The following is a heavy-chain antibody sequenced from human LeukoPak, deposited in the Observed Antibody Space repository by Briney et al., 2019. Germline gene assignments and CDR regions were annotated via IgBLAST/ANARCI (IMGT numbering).Heavy chain of an antibody. CDR2: ISSSSSYI. J-gene: IGHJ6*02. CDR3: ARDLLSAVKYYYGMDV. V-gene: IGHV3-21*01. D-gene: IGHD2/OR15-2a*01. CDR1: GFTFSSYA. Sequence: GGSLRLSCAASGFTFSSYAMSWVRQAPGKGLEWVSSISSSSSYIYYADSVKGRFTISRDNAKNSLYLQMNSLRAEDTAVYYCARDLLSAVKYYYGMDVWGQGTTVTVSS.